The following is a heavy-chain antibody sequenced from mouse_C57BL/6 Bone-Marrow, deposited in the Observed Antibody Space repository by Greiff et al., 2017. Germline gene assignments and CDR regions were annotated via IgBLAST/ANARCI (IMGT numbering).Heavy chain of an antibody. J-gene: IGHJ2*01. CDR3: ARGSSSYYFDY. CDR2: IYPGDGDT. D-gene: IGHD1-1*01. Sequence: VQLQQSGAELVKPGASVKISCKASGYAFSSYWMNWVKQRPGKGLEWIGQIYPGDGDTNYNGKFKGKATLTADKSSSTAYMQLSSLTSEDSAVYFCARGSSSYYFDYWGQGTTLTVSS. CDR1: GYAFSSYW. V-gene: IGHV1-80*01.